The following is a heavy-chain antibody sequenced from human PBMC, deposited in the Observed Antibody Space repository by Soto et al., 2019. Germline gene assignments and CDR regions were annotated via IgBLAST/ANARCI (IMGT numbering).Heavy chain of an antibody. CDR1: CHTSADYG. CDR3: ATTDSTGPLKYELDS. D-gene: IGHD3-16*01. V-gene: IGHV1-18*04. J-gene: IGHJ4*02. CDR2: TSAYGGDT. Sequence: QVRLLQSAGEVQRPGASVKVSCQASCHTSADYGFNWIRQAPGQGLEWVGRTSAYGGDTTQARRVPDRLTLTTDTSTSTAYMELRSLMSDDTAVYSCATTDSTGPLKYELDSWGQGTLVTVSS.